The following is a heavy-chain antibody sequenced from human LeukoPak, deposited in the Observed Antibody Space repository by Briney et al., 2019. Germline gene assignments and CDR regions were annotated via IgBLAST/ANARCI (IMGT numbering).Heavy chain of an antibody. Sequence: QTGGSLRLSCAASGFTFSTYWMHWVRQAPGKGLVWVSRINSDGSTTYYADSVKGRFTISRDNAKNTLYLQMNSLRAEDTAVYYCVRGYCSSTSCYSWGQGTLVTVSS. CDR3: VRGYCSSTSCYS. V-gene: IGHV3-74*01. D-gene: IGHD2-2*01. J-gene: IGHJ4*02. CDR1: GFTFSTYW. CDR2: INSDGSTT.